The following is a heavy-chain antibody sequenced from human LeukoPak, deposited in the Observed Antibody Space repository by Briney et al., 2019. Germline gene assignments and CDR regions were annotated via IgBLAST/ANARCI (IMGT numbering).Heavy chain of an antibody. J-gene: IGHJ3*02. CDR3: ARGYVLRYFGTGGNAFDI. CDR1: GGSISSYY. D-gene: IGHD3-9*01. CDR2: IYYSGST. V-gene: IGHV4-59*01. Sequence: SETLSLTCTVSGGSISSYYWSWIRQPPGKGLEWIGYIYYSGSTNYNPSLKSRVTISVDSSKNQFSLKLSSVTAADTAVYYCARGYVLRYFGTGGNAFDIWGQGTMVTVSS.